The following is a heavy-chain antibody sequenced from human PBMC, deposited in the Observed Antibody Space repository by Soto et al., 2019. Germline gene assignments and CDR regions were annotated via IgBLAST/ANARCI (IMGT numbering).Heavy chain of an antibody. CDR2: ISAYNGNT. D-gene: IGHD2-15*01. J-gene: IGHJ6*02. CDR1: GYTFTSYG. V-gene: IGHV1-18*04. CDR3: ARAPPVTVVAYYYYGMDV. Sequence: QVQQVQSGAEVKKPGASVKVSCKASGYTFTSYGISWVRQAPGLGLEWMGWISAYNGNTNYAQKLQGRVTMTTDTSTSTAYMDLRSLRSDDTAVYYCARAPPVTVVAYYYYGMDVWGQGTTVTVSS.